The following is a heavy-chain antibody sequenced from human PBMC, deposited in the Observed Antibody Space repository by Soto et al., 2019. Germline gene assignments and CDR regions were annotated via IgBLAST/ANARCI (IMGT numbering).Heavy chain of an antibody. CDR1: GGTFSSYA. Sequence: GASVKVSCKASGGTFSSYAISWGRQAPGQGLEWMGGIIPIFGTANYAQKFQGRVTITADESTSTAYMELSSLRSEDTAVYYCASFCSSTSCPYYFDYWGQGTLVTVSS. V-gene: IGHV1-69*13. J-gene: IGHJ4*02. D-gene: IGHD2-2*01. CDR3: ASFCSSTSCPYYFDY. CDR2: IIPIFGTA.